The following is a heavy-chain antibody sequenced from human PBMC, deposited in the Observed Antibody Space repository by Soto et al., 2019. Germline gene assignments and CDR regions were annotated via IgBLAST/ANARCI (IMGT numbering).Heavy chain of an antibody. V-gene: IGHV3-23*01. Sequence: GESLKISCAASGFTFSSYAMSWVRQAPGKGLEWVSAISGSGGSTYYADSVKGRFTISRDNSKNTLYLQMNSLRAEDTAVYYCAKSSPGNVWGSYRNLDYWGQGTLVTVSS. D-gene: IGHD3-16*02. CDR2: ISGSGGST. CDR1: GFTFSSYA. CDR3: AKSSPGNVWGSYRNLDY. J-gene: IGHJ4*02.